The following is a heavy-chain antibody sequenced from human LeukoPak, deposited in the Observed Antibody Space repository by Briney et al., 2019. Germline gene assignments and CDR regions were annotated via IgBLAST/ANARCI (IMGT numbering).Heavy chain of an antibody. CDR1: GVTFSSYA. CDR3: AKDLGPGCSSTSCYRVDTAMALDY. V-gene: IGHV3-23*01. D-gene: IGHD2-2*01. Sequence: PRGSLRLSCAASGVTFSSYAMSWVRQAPGKGLEWVSAISGSGGSTYYADSVKGRFTISRDNSKNTLYLQMNSLRAEDTAVYYCAKDLGPGCSSTSCYRVDTAMALDYWGQGTLVTVSS. CDR2: ISGSGGST. J-gene: IGHJ4*02.